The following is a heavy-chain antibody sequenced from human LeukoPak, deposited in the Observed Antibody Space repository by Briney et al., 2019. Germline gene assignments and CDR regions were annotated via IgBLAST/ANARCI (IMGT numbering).Heavy chain of an antibody. CDR1: GGSITSVNW. V-gene: IGHV4-4*02. D-gene: IGHD6-13*01. CDR2: IYYSGST. CDR3: ARGAAAGHRRSYYYYYYMDV. J-gene: IGHJ6*03. Sequence: PSETLSLTCAVSGGSITSVNWWTWVRQPPGKGLEWIGYIYYSGSTNYNPSLKSRVTISVDTSKNQFSLKLSSVTAADTAVYYCARGAAAGHRRSYYYYYYMDVWGKGTTVTVSS.